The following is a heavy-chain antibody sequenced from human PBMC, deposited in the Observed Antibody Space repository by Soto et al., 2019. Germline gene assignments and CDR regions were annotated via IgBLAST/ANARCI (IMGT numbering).Heavy chain of an antibody. J-gene: IGHJ4*02. CDR3: ERVTPGGYFDY. D-gene: IGHD1-26*01. CDR1: GDTFSSYA. Sequence: GASVKVSCKASGDTFSSYAISWVRQAPGQGLEWMGGIIPKFNTIDHGQKFQGRVTIAADKSTNTAYMELRSLRSDDTAMYYCERVTPGGYFDYSAQGTLVTVSS. V-gene: IGHV1-69*06. CDR2: IIPKFNTI.